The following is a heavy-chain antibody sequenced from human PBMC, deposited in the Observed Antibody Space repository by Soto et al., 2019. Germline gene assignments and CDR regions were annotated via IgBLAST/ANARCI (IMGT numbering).Heavy chain of an antibody. V-gene: IGHV1-69*13. J-gene: IGHJ6*02. CDR1: GGTFSSYA. CDR3: ARRPRASDYYYYGMDV. Sequence: VASVKVSGKASGGTFSSYAISWVRQAPGQGLEWMGGIIPIFGTANYAQKFQGRVTITADESTSTAYMELSSLRSEDTAVYYCARRPRASDYYYYGMDVWGQGTTVTVSS. CDR2: IIPIFGTA.